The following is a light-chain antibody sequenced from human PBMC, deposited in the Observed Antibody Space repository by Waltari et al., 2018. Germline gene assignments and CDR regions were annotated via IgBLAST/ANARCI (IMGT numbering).Light chain of an antibody. Sequence: HSALTQSASVSGSPGQSITISCTGTNSDIVTSYYVSCFQQLPGKAPKLIIYDVRNRPLGISNRFSGSKSGITASLSISGLLAEDEAYYYCSSYTSSSTWVFGGGTKLTVL. V-gene: IGLV2-14*03. CDR1: NSDIVTSYY. CDR3: SSYTSSSTWV. CDR2: DVR. J-gene: IGLJ3*02.